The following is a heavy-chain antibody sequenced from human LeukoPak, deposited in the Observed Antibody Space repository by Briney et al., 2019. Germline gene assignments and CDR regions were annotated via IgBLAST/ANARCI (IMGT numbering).Heavy chain of an antibody. CDR2: ISGDGQKT. CDR3: AKERESDLWGLDH. V-gene: IGHV3-43*01. Sequence: GGSLRLSCATSGFNFGDFPMHWVRQVPGKGLQWVSLISGDGQKTHYVDSVKGRFTISRDNSKNSLYLEMNSLTNDDSAIYYCAKERESDLWGLDHWGQGTLVTGSS. J-gene: IGHJ4*02. D-gene: IGHD2-21*01. CDR1: GFNFGDFP.